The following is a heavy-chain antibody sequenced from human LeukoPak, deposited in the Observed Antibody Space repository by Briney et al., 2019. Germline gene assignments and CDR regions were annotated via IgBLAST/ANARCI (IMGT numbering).Heavy chain of an antibody. J-gene: IGHJ3*02. Sequence: SVKVSCKASGGTFSSYAISWVRQAPGQGLEWMGGIIPIFGTANYAQKFQGRVTITTDESTSTACMELSSLRSEDTAVYYCARVRYSSSWYNNDAFDIWGQGTMVTVSS. CDR1: GGTFSSYA. CDR2: IIPIFGTA. CDR3: ARVRYSSSWYNNDAFDI. V-gene: IGHV1-69*05. D-gene: IGHD6-13*01.